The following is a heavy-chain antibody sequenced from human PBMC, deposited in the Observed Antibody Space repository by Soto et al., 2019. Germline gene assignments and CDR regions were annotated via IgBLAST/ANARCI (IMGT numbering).Heavy chain of an antibody. J-gene: IGHJ6*02. V-gene: IGHV3-21*01. CDR3: ARDPGDGYCSRTSCYARNRKKVYGMDV. Sequence: WGSLRLSCAASGFTFSSYGMNWVCQAPGKGLEWVSSISSSSSYIYYADSVKGRFTISRDNAKNSLYLQMNSLRAEDTAVYYCARDPGDGYCSRTSCYARNRKKVYGMDVWGQGTTVTVSS. CDR2: ISSSSSYI. CDR1: GFTFSSYG. D-gene: IGHD2-2*01.